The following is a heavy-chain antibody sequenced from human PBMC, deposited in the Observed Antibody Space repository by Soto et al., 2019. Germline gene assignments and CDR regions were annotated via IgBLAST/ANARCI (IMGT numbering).Heavy chain of an antibody. V-gene: IGHV1-3*04. CDR2: INTGNGNT. CDR3: ARSQGAIGSGSYKIFGDFQH. Sequence: QVQLVQSGAEVKKPGSSVKLSCKASGYNFISHAMHWVRQAPGQRPEWMGWINTGNGNTKSSQKVQGRVTITRDTSANTAYMELSSLRSEDTAVYYCARSQGAIGSGSYKIFGDFQHWGQGTLVTVSS. CDR1: GYNFISHA. D-gene: IGHD3-10*01. J-gene: IGHJ1*01.